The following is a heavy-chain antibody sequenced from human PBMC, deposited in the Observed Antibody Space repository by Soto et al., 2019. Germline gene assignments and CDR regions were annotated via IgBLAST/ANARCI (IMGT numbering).Heavy chain of an antibody. J-gene: IGHJ4*02. CDR2: ISGTGGST. V-gene: IGHV3-23*01. CDR3: AKGGAPGDYVWSLDY. Sequence: EVQLLESGGGLVQPGGSLRLSCAASGFTFSSYAMSWVRQAPGKGLEWVSAISGTGGSTYYADSVKGRFTISRDNSKNTLYLQMNSLSAEDTAVYYCAKGGAPGDYVWSLDYWGQGTLVTVSS. D-gene: IGHD4-17*01. CDR1: GFTFSSYA.